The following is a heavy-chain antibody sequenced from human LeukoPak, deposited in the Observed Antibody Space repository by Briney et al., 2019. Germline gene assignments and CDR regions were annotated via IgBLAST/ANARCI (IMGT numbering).Heavy chain of an antibody. J-gene: IGHJ4*02. Sequence: PGGSLRLSCAASGFTFSSYAMSWVRQAPGKGLDWVAAIWPDGINQDYADSVRGRFTISRDNSKNILYLQMNSLGAEDTALYCCAKDCGGDCHVYCWGQGTLVTVSS. CDR3: AKDCGGDCHVYC. CDR2: IWPDGINQ. V-gene: IGHV3-30*02. D-gene: IGHD2-21*02. CDR1: GFTFSSYA.